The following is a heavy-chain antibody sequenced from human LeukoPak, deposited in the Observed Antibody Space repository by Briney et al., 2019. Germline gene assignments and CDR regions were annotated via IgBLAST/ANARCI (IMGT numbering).Heavy chain of an antibody. CDR2: IYTSGST. Sequence: SETLSLTCTVSGGSISSGSYYWSWIRQPAGKGLEWIGRIYTSGSTNYNPSLKSRVTISVDTSKNQFSLKLNSVTAADTAVYYCARVRVGDSSSPYYYYYMDVWGKGTTVTVSS. CDR1: GGSISSGSYY. CDR3: ARVRVGDSSSPYYYYYMDV. J-gene: IGHJ6*03. D-gene: IGHD6-6*01. V-gene: IGHV4-61*02.